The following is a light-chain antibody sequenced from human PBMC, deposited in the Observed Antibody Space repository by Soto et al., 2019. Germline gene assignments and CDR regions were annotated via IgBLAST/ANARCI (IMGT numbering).Light chain of an antibody. CDR2: GAS. V-gene: IGKV3-15*01. CDR1: QSDSSH. Sequence: EIVMPQPPATLYLSPEERSTLSCRASQSDSSHLAWNQQKPGQAPRVLIYGASTRATGIPARFSGSGSGTEFTLTISSLQSEDFAVYFCQQYNNFWTFCQGNKVEIK. J-gene: IGKJ1*01. CDR3: QQYNNFWT.